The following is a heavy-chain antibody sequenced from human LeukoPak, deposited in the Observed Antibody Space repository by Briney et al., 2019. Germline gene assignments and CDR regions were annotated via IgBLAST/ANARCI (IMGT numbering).Heavy chain of an antibody. CDR2: INLDGSDR. D-gene: IGHD6-13*01. CDR3: GRVIAGAIDY. Sequence: QSGGSLRLSCAASGFTFGGYSMTWVRQAPGKGLEWVANINLDGSDRFYVDFVKGRFTISRDNADNSLYLQMNSLRAEDTAVYYCGRVIAGAIDYWGQGTLVTVSS. V-gene: IGHV3-7*01. CDR1: GFTFGGYS. J-gene: IGHJ4*02.